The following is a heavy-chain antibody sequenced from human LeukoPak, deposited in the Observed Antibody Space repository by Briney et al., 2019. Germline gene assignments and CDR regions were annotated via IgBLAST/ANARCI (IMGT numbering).Heavy chain of an antibody. V-gene: IGHV4-34*01. CDR2: INHSGST. J-gene: IGHJ6*03. CDR3: ASQGHHGIIVGTTLSYFYMDV. Sequence: PSETLSLTCAVYGGSFSGYYWSWIRQPPGKGLEWIGEINHSGSTNYNPSLKSRVTISVDTSKNQFSLKLSSVTAADTAFYYCASQGHHGIIVGTTLSYFYMDVWGKGTTVTVSS. D-gene: IGHD1-26*01. CDR1: GGSFSGYY.